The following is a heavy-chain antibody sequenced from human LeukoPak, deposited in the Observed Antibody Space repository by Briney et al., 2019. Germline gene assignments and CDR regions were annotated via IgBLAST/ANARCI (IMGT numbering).Heavy chain of an antibody. Sequence: GGSLRLSCAASGFTFNNFGMHWVRQAPGKGLEWVAFIGYEGVHKYYADSVKGRFTISKDNSKATLYLQMNSLRPEDTAVYYCAKDLHGGYSSDYWGQGTLVTVPS. CDR3: AKDLHGGYSSDY. CDR2: IGYEGVHK. D-gene: IGHD3-22*01. CDR1: GFTFNNFG. V-gene: IGHV3-30*02. J-gene: IGHJ4*02.